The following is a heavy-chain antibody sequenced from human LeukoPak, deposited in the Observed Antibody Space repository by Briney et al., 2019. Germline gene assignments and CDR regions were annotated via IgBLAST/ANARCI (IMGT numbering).Heavy chain of an antibody. CDR1: GDSVSSNSAA. D-gene: IGHD6-19*01. V-gene: IGHV6-1*01. CDR3: ARARRQWLVGATIRGDNPPYYFDY. Sequence: SQTLSLTCAISGDSVSSNSAAWNWIRQSPSRGLEWLGRTYYRSKWYNEYAVSVESRITINPDTSKNQFSLHLNSVTPEDTAVYYCARARRQWLVGATIRGDNPPYYFDYWGQGTLVTVSS. CDR2: TYYRSKWYN. J-gene: IGHJ4*02.